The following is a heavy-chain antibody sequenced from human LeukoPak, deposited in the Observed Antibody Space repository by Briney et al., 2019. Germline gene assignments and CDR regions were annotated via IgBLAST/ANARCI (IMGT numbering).Heavy chain of an antibody. Sequence: GGSLRLSCAVSGFTFSSCEMNWVRQAPGKGLEWISYISSGGSTIYYADSVKGRFTISRDNAKNSLYLQMNSLRAEDTAVYYCARDYGGNYRAHIDYWGQGTLVTVSS. V-gene: IGHV3-48*03. J-gene: IGHJ4*02. CDR3: ARDYGGNYRAHIDY. D-gene: IGHD4-23*01. CDR2: ISSGGSTI. CDR1: GFTFSSCE.